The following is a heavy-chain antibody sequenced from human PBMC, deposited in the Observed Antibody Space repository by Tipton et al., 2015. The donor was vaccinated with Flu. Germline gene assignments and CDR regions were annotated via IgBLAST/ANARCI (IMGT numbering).Heavy chain of an antibody. V-gene: IGHV4-61*02. D-gene: IGHD2-2*01. CDR1: GGSISSGSYY. Sequence: TLSLTCTVSGGSISSGSYYWNWIRQPAGKGLEWIGRIHTSGSTNYNPSLNSRVTISVDTSNNHFSLKVSSVTAADTAVYYCARESRMSPAGPNFYYYGMDVWGQGTTVTVSS. J-gene: IGHJ6*02. CDR3: ARESRMSPAGPNFYYYGMDV. CDR2: IHTSGST.